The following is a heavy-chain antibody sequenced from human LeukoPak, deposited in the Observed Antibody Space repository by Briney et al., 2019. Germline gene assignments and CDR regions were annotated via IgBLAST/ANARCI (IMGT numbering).Heavy chain of an antibody. J-gene: IGHJ5*02. CDR3: TRDTGTTGEVKFAP. D-gene: IGHD4-17*01. V-gene: IGHV4-61*02. Sequence: SETLSLTCAVSGGSLSSNSYYWGWIRQPAGKGLEWIGRIYTSGSTPYNPSLKSRVTMSVDTSKSQFSLNRMSVTAADRAVYYCTRDTGTTGEVKFAPWGQGTLVTVS. CDR2: IYTSGST. CDR1: GGSLSSNSYY.